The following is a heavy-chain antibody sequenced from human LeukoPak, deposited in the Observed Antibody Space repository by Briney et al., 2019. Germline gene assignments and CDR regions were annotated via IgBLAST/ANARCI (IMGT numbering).Heavy chain of an antibody. Sequence: GRSLRLSCAASGFTFSSYAMHWVRQAPGKGLEWVAVISYDGSNKYYADSVKGRFTISRDNSKNTLYLQMNSLRAEDTAVYYCARAEDIVVVPAAMFDAFDIWGQGTMVTVSS. CDR1: GFTFSSYA. CDR3: ARAEDIVVVPAAMFDAFDI. J-gene: IGHJ3*02. V-gene: IGHV3-30-3*01. D-gene: IGHD2-2*01. CDR2: ISYDGSNK.